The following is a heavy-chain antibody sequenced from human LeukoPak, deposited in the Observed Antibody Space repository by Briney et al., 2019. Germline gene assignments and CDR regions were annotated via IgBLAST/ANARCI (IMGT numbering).Heavy chain of an antibody. CDR3: AKDRWGAVASFDY. D-gene: IGHD6-19*01. Sequence: WGSLRLSCAASGFQFSYYVMHWVRQAPGKGLEWVPVIRYDGNNKYYAYSVKDGFTIYRDNSKNMLYLKMNRLGTEDTAVYYCAKDRWGAVASFDYWGQGTLVTVSS. J-gene: IGHJ4*02. V-gene: IGHV3-30*02. CDR1: GFQFSYYV. CDR2: IRYDGNNK.